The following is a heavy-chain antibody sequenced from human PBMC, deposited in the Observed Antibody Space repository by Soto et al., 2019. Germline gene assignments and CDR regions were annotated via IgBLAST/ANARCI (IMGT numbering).Heavy chain of an antibody. CDR2: ISSSSSVR. D-gene: IGHD3-10*01. CDR1: GFTFSSNY. V-gene: IGHV3-48*01. Sequence: PGGSLRLSCAASGFTFSSNYMSWVRQAPGKGLEWVLLISSSSSVRYYAASVKGRFTISKDNANNSLYLQMNSLRAEDSAVYYCARSGSGNYHSGNFHLDSWGQGTLVTSPQ. CDR3: ARSGSGNYHSGNFHLDS. J-gene: IGHJ4*02.